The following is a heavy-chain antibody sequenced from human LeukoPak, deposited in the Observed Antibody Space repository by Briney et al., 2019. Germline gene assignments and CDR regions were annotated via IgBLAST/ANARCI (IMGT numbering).Heavy chain of an antibody. V-gene: IGHV4-59*01. CDR1: GGSISSYY. D-gene: IGHD3-22*01. J-gene: IGHJ4*02. Sequence: PSETLSLTCTVSGGSISSYYWSWIRQPPGKGLEWIGYIYYSGSTNYNPSLKSRVTISVDTSKNQFSLKLSSVTAADTAVYYCARFNYYDSSGGIDYWGQGTLVTVSS. CDR3: ARFNYYDSSGGIDY. CDR2: IYYSGST.